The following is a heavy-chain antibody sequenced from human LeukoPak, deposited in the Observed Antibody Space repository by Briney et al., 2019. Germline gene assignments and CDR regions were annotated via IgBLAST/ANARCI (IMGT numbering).Heavy chain of an antibody. Sequence: SETLSLTCTVSGYSISSGYYWGWIRQPPGKGLEWIGSIYHSGSTYYNPSLKSRVTTSVDTSKNQFSLKLSSVTAADTAVYYCVLGYYDSSGYNDYWGQGTLVTVSS. CDR3: VLGYYDSSGYNDY. CDR2: IYHSGST. V-gene: IGHV4-38-2*02. D-gene: IGHD3-22*01. CDR1: GYSISSGYY. J-gene: IGHJ4*02.